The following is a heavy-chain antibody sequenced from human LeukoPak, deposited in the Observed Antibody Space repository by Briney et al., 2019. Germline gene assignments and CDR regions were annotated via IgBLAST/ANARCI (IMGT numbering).Heavy chain of an antibody. Sequence: SETLSLTCTVSGGSISSYYWSWIRQPPGKGLEWIGYIYYSGSTNYNPSLKSRVTMSVDTSKNQFSLKLSSVTAADTAVYYCARAGGSSGGAKYYYYYMDVWGKGTTVTISS. J-gene: IGHJ6*03. D-gene: IGHD2-15*01. CDR3: ARAGGSSGGAKYYYYYMDV. CDR1: GGSISSYY. CDR2: IYYSGST. V-gene: IGHV4-59*12.